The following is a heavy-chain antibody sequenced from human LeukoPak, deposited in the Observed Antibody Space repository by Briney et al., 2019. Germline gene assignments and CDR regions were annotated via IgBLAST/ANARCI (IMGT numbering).Heavy chain of an antibody. CDR3: ARLREIPVFGVVTKSTSYFDY. CDR1: GGSISSSSYY. Sequence: PSETLSLTCTVSGGSISSSSYYWGWIRQPPGKGLELVANIKQDRSEKYYVDSVKGRFTISRDNAKNSLYLQMNSLRAEDTAVYYCARLREIPVFGVVTKSTSYFDYWGQGTLVTVSS. D-gene: IGHD3-3*01. J-gene: IGHJ4*02. CDR2: IKQDRSEK. V-gene: IGHV3-7*01.